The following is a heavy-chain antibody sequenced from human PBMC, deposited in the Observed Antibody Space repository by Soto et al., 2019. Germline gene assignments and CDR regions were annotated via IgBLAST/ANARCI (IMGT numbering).Heavy chain of an antibody. CDR3: ARDGRYGVSDAFDI. D-gene: IGHD4-17*01. J-gene: IGHJ3*02. CDR1: GFTFSSYS. V-gene: IGHV3-48*01. Sequence: EVQLVESGGGLVQPGGSLRLSCAASGFTFSSYSMNWVRLAPGKGLEWVSYISSSSSTIYYADSVKGRFTISRDNAKNSLYLQMNSLRAEDTAVYYCARDGRYGVSDAFDIWGQGTMVTVSS. CDR2: ISSSSSTI.